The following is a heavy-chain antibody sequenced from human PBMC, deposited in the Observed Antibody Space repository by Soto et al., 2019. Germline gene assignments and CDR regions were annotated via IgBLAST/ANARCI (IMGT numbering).Heavy chain of an antibody. J-gene: IGHJ6*02. CDR3: ERVYTIFGLVSNYYGMDG. CDR1: GGTFSSYA. CDR2: IIPIFGTA. Sequence: QVQRVQSGAEVKKPGSSVKVSCKASGGTFSSYAISWVRQAPGQGLEWMGGIIPIFGTANYAQKFQGRVTISADESTRTAYMDLSSLRSEDTAVYYCERVYTIFGLVSNYYGMDGWVHGTTVTVS. V-gene: IGHV1-69*01. D-gene: IGHD3-3*01.